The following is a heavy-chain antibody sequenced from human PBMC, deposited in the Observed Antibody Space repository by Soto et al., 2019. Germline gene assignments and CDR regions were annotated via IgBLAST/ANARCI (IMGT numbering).Heavy chain of an antibody. D-gene: IGHD3-3*01. CDR1: GYSFTSYW. CDR2: IYPGDSDT. V-gene: IGHV5-51*01. J-gene: IGHJ4*02. CDR3: ARGDHNLWSDRSFDY. Sequence: GESLKISCKGSGYSFTSYWIGWVRQMPGKGLEWMGIIYPGDSDTRYSPSFQGQVTISADKSISTAYLQCSSLKASDTAMYYCARGDHNLWSDRSFDYWSQGTLVTVSS.